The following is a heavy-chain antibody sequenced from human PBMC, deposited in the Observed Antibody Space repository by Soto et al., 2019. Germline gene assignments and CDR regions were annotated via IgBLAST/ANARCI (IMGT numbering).Heavy chain of an antibody. Sequence: EVQLLESGGGLVQPGGSLSLSCAASAFTFNNYAMSWVRQAPGKGLEWVSGIGGSGRTTYYADSVKGRFTISRDNSNNTLFLQMNSLRAEGTVVYYCAKSRYSDSSGDFYDYWGQGTLVTVSS. CDR2: IGGSGRTT. CDR3: AKSRYSDSSGDFYDY. J-gene: IGHJ4*02. D-gene: IGHD3-22*01. V-gene: IGHV3-23*01. CDR1: AFTFNNYA.